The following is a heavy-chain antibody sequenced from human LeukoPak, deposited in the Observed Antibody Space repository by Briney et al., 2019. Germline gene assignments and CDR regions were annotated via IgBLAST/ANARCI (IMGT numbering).Heavy chain of an antibody. Sequence: GGSLRLSCSASGFIFSTYSMYWVRQAPGKGLEYVSAISSTGDITYYADSVKSRFTISRDNSKNTLYLQMNSLRAEDTAVYYCVKGRAAAVHARYFDYWGQGTLVTVSS. J-gene: IGHJ4*02. CDR3: VKGRAAAVHARYFDY. CDR1: GFIFSTYS. D-gene: IGHD6-13*01. CDR2: ISSTGDIT. V-gene: IGHV3-64D*06.